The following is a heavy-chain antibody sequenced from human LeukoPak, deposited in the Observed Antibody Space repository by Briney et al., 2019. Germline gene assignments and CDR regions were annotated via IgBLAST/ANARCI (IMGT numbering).Heavy chain of an antibody. CDR3: AKDNRVYDYFDY. D-gene: IGHD1-14*01. V-gene: IGHV3-30*18. Sequence: GGSLRLSCAASGFTFSSYGMHRVRQAPGKGLEWVAVISYDGSNKYYADSVKGRFTISRDNSKNTLYLQMNSLRAEDTAVYYCAKDNRVYDYFDYWGQGTLVTVSS. J-gene: IGHJ4*02. CDR2: ISYDGSNK. CDR1: GFTFSSYG.